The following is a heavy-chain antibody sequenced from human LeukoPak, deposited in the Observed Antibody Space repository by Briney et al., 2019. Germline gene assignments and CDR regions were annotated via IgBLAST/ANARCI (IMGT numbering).Heavy chain of an antibody. J-gene: IGHJ4*02. Sequence: SETLSLTCAVYGESFSGYFWNWIRQPPGKGLEWIGEINYSGSTSNHNPSLKSRVTMSVDTSKNQFSLKLSSVTAADTAVYYCARRTGSGYYGFDYWGQGTLVTVSS. CDR1: GESFSGYF. CDR2: INYSGSTS. D-gene: IGHD3-22*01. CDR3: ARRTGSGYYGFDY. V-gene: IGHV4-34*01.